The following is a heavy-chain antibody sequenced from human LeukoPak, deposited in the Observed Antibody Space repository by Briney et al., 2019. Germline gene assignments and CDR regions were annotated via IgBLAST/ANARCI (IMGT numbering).Heavy chain of an antibody. CDR1: GFSFSSYW. CDR3: ASGGYSFFY. Sequence: TGGSLRLSCAASGFSFSSYWMNWVRQAPGKGLEWVANIKQDGSEKYYVDSVKGRFTISRDNAKNSPYLQMNSLRAEDTAVYYCASGGYSFFYWGQGTLVTVSS. J-gene: IGHJ4*02. D-gene: IGHD5-18*01. V-gene: IGHV3-7*03. CDR2: IKQDGSEK.